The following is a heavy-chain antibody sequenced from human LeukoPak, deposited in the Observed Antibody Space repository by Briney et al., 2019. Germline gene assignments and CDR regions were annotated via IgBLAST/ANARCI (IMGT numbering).Heavy chain of an antibody. D-gene: IGHD3-9*01. CDR1: GYTFTTYG. V-gene: IGHV1-18*01. J-gene: IGHJ4*02. CDR2: ISAYNANT. Sequence: ASVKVSCKASGYTFTTYGISWVRQAPGQGLEWMGWISAYNANTNYAQKFQGRVTMTTDTSTSTAYMELRSLRSDDTAVYYCAREAKTYYDILTGYSPTGYFDYWGQGTLVTVSS. CDR3: AREAKTYYDILTGYSPTGYFDY.